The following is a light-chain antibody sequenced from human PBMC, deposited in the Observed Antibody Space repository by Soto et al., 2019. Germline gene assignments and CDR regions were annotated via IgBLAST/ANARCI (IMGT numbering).Light chain of an antibody. Sequence: EIVMTQSPATLSMSPWERATLSCRASQSVRSNLAWYHPKPCQAPRLLIYGASTRATGIPARFGGSGSGTDFTLTINSLEPEDFAVYYCQQRKVWPPITFGQGTRVEIK. CDR2: GAS. CDR1: QSVRSN. V-gene: IGKV3D-15*01. CDR3: QQRKVWPPIT. J-gene: IGKJ5*01.